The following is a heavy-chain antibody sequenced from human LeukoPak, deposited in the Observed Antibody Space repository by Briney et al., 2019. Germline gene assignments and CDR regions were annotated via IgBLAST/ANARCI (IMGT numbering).Heavy chain of an antibody. Sequence: GASVKVSCKASGGTFSSYAISWVRQAPGQGLEWMGRIIPILGIANYAQKFQGRVTITADKSTSTAYMELSSLRSEDTAVYYCARGRKRYVGIAAADFDYWGQGTLVTVSS. J-gene: IGHJ4*02. CDR1: GGTFSSYA. D-gene: IGHD6-13*01. V-gene: IGHV1-69*04. CDR3: ARGRKRYVGIAAADFDY. CDR2: IIPILGIA.